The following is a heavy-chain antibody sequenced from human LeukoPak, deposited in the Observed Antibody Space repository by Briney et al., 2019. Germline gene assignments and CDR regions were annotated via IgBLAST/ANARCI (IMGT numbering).Heavy chain of an antibody. V-gene: IGHV4-38-2*01. CDR3: ARNSTSWSFDL. CDR1: GDSISSGYY. Sequence: SETLSLTCDVSGDSISSGYYWGWIRQPPGKGLEWIGTIYHSGSTYYSPSLKSRVTISADTSKNQFSLTLNSVIAADTAVYYCARNSTSWSFDLWGRGTLVTVSS. J-gene: IGHJ2*01. CDR2: IYHSGST. D-gene: IGHD3-10*01.